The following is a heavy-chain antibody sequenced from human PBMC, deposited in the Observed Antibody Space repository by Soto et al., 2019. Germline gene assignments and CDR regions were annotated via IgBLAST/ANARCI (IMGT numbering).Heavy chain of an antibody. CDR3: AREQPLRNYGMDV. V-gene: IGHV4-34*01. CDR1: GDSLRGQS. Sequence: PSETLSLTCAVVGDSLRGQSWNWIRQSPGKGLEWIGELDQSGGTNYNPSLKSRAINPNTPKNQSSLQLSSVTPEDTAVYYCAREQPLRNYGMDVWGHGTTVTGSS. J-gene: IGHJ6*02. CDR2: LDQSGGT. D-gene: IGHD6-13*01.